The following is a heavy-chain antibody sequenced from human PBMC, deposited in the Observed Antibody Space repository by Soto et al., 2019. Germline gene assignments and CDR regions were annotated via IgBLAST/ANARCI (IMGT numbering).Heavy chain of an antibody. J-gene: IGHJ6*02. V-gene: IGHV3-30*18. D-gene: IGHD6-13*01. CDR3: AKDQEQQRFSFGDCSGMDV. CDR1: GVTFSSYG. Sequence: PWGSLRLSCAASGVTFSSYGLHWVRQAPGKGLEWVAVISYDGSNKYYADSVKGRFTISRDNSKNTLYLQMNSLRAEDTAVYYCAKDQEQQRFSFGDCSGMDVWGQGTTVTVSS. CDR2: ISYDGSNK.